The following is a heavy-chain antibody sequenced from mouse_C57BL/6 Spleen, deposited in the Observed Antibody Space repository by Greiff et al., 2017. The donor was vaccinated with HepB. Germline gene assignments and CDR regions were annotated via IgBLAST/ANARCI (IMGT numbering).Heavy chain of an antibody. CDR2: ISSGSSTI. CDR3: ARALDSSGPWFAY. CDR1: GFTFSDYG. Sequence: EVMLVESGGGLVKPGGSLKLSCAASGFTFSDYGMHWVRQAPEEGLEWVAYISSGSSTIYYADTVKGRFTISRDNAKNTLFLQMTSLRSEDTAMYYCARALDSSGPWFAYWGQGTLVTVSA. D-gene: IGHD3-2*02. V-gene: IGHV5-17*01. J-gene: IGHJ3*01.